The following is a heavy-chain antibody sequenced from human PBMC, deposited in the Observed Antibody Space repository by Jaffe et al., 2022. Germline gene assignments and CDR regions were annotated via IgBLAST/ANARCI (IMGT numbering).Heavy chain of an antibody. V-gene: IGHV3-43*01. Sequence: EVQLVESGGVVVQPGGSLRLSCAASGFTFDDYTMHWVRQAPGKGLEWVSLISWDGGSTYYADSVKGRFTISRDNSKNSLYLQMNSLRTEDTALYYCAKTRRGTIFGVVIGYFDYWGQGTLVTVSS. J-gene: IGHJ4*02. CDR1: GFTFDDYT. CDR2: ISWDGGST. CDR3: AKTRRGTIFGVVIGYFDY. D-gene: IGHD3-3*01.